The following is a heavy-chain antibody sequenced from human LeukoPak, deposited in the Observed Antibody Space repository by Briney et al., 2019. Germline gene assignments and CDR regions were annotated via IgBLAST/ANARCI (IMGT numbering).Heavy chain of an antibody. CDR1: GFTFGDYA. D-gene: IGHD3-10*01. J-gene: IGHJ4*02. Sequence: GGSLRLSCTASGFTFGDYAMSWFRQAPGKGLEWVGFIRSKAYGGTTEYAASVKGRFTISRDDSESIAYLQMNSLKIEDTAVYYCTRQMVRGVIRNDYWGQGTLVTVSS. V-gene: IGHV3-49*03. CDR3: TRQMVRGVIRNDY. CDR2: IRSKAYGGTT.